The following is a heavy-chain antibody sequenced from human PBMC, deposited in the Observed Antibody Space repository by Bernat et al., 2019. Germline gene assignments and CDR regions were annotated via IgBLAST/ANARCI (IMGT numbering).Heavy chain of an antibody. CDR2: IWYDGSNK. Sequence: QVQLVESGGGVVQPGRSLRLSCAASGFTFSSYGMHWVRQAPGKGLEWVAVIWYDGSNKYYADSVKGRFTISRDNSKNTLYLQMNSLRAEDTAVYYCARDGWVLVHAIDYWGQGTLVTVSS. CDR3: ARDGWVLVHAIDY. J-gene: IGHJ4*02. D-gene: IGHD6-6*01. CDR1: GFTFSSYG. V-gene: IGHV3-33*01.